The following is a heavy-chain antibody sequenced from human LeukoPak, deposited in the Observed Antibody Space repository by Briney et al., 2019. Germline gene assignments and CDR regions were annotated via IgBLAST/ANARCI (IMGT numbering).Heavy chain of an antibody. J-gene: IGHJ4*02. CDR3: TTTPTIFGVVPYLFDY. Sequence: SETLSLTCAVYGGSFSGYYWSWIRQPPGKGLEWIGEMNHSGSTNYNPSLKSRVTISVDTSKNQFSLKLSSVTAADTAVYYCTTTPTIFGVVPYLFDYWGQGTLVTVSS. V-gene: IGHV4-34*01. CDR2: MNHSGST. D-gene: IGHD3-3*01. CDR1: GGSFSGYY.